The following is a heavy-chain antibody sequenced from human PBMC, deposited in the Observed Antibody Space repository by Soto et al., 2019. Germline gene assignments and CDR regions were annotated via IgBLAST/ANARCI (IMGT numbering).Heavy chain of an antibody. D-gene: IGHD1-26*01. CDR1: GFTFSTYE. CDR2: ISSSGTII. J-gene: IGHJ4*02. CDR3: AGGIMYSGSYQD. V-gene: IGHV3-48*03. Sequence: PGGSLRLSCAASGFTFSTYEMAWVRQAPGKGLEWVSYISSSGTIIHYADSVEGRFTISRDNAKNSLHLQMNSLRAEDTAIYYCAGGIMYSGSYQDWGQGTLVTVSS.